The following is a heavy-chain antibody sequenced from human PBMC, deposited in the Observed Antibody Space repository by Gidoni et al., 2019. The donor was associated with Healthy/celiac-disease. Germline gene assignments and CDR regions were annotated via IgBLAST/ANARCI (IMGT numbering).Heavy chain of an antibody. CDR3: ARIDDSSGYYLVADAFDI. V-gene: IGHV1-69*01. CDR1: VGPFSSYP. D-gene: IGHD3-22*01. J-gene: IGHJ3*02. CDR2: IIPIFGTA. Sequence: HVQLVQSGAAVKKPVSSVKVSCKASVGPFSSYPRSWARQAPGQGLEWMGGIIPIFGTANYAQKFQGRVTITADESTSTAYMELSSLRSEDTAVYYCARIDDSSGYYLVADAFDIWGQGTMVTVSS.